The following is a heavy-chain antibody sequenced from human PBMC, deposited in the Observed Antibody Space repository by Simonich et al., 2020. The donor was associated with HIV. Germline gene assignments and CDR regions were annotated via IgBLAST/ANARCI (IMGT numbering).Heavy chain of an antibody. J-gene: IGHJ3*02. D-gene: IGHD5-12*01. V-gene: IGHV4-34*01. Sequence: QVQLQQWGAGLLKPSETLSLTCAVYGGSSSGYYWSWIRQPPGKGLEWIGDIDDSGSPNYSPSLKSRVTISLDTSKTQFSLKLSSVTAADTAVYYCARHSGYADAFDIWGQGTMITVSS. CDR1: GGSSSGYY. CDR3: ARHSGYADAFDI. CDR2: IDDSGSP.